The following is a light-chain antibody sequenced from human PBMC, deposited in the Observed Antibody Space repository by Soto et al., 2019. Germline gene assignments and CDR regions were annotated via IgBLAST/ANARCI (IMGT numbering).Light chain of an antibody. CDR2: GAS. CDR1: QSVSSN. J-gene: IGKJ5*01. CDR3: HQRAVSST. Sequence: IVITHSPAPLSVSPGERATLSCRASQSVSSNLAWYQQKPGQAPRLLIYGASTRATDIPARFSGSGSGTDFTLTLSSLEPEDFAVYYCHQRAVSSTFGQGTRLENK. V-gene: IGKV3-15*01.